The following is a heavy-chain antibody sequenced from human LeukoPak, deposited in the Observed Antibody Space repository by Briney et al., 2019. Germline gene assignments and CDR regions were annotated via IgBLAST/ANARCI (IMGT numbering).Heavy chain of an antibody. CDR3: AAYFYDSSGYYAFLEY. CDR2: FDTDDGET. CDR1: GYRITEIS. J-gene: IGHJ4*02. Sequence: ASVKVSCKASGYRITEISIHWLRHAPGKGPEWMGGFDTDDGETKYAQKFQGRVTMSEDSSTDTAYIELRSLGSEDTAVYYCAAYFYDSSGYYAFLEYWGQGTLVTVST. D-gene: IGHD3-22*01. V-gene: IGHV1-24*01.